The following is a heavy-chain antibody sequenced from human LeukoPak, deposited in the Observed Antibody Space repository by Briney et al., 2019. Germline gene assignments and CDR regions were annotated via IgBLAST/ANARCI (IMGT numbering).Heavy chain of an antibody. V-gene: IGHV1-2*02. CDR2: INPNNGGT. CDR3: ARSQLLDAFDI. D-gene: IGHD2-2*01. Sequence: ASVKVSCKASGYTFTGYYMHWVRQAPGQGLEWMGWINPNNGGTNYAQKFQGRVTMTRDTSISTAYMELSRLRSDDTAVYYCARSQLLDAFDIWGQGTMVTVSS. CDR1: GYTFTGYY. J-gene: IGHJ3*02.